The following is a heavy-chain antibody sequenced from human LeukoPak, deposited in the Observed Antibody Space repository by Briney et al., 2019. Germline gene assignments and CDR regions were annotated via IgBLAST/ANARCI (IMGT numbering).Heavy chain of an antibody. CDR2: ISSSGSTI. CDR3: AKSGYNRFDC. D-gene: IGHD5-24*01. J-gene: IGHJ4*02. CDR1: GFTFSDYY. V-gene: IGHV3-11*01. Sequence: PGGSLTLSCAASGFTFSDYYMSWIRQAPGKGLEWVSYISSSGSTIYYADSVKGRFTISRHNSKNTLYLQMNSLRAEDTAVYYCAKSGYNRFDCWGQGTLVTVSS.